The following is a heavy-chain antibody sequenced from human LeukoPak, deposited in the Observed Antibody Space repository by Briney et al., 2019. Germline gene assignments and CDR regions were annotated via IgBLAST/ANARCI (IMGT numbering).Heavy chain of an antibody. Sequence: PSGTLSLTCTVSGASVSRNWWSWVRQPPGKGLEWIGEIHHSGGTNYNPSLKSRVTMSLDNSNNHFSLKLSSVTAADTAVYYCARVEADSSLSDFDYWGQGTLVTVSS. V-gene: IGHV4-4*02. J-gene: IGHJ4*02. CDR3: ARVEADSSLSDFDY. CDR2: IHHSGGT. CDR1: GASVSRNW. D-gene: IGHD6-13*01.